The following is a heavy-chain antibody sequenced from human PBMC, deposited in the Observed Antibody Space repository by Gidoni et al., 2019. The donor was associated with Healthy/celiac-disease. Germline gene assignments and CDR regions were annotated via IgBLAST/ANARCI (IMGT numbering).Heavy chain of an antibody. CDR1: GGSISSGDYY. CDR3: AREWGSGLGYYGMDV. V-gene: IGHV4-30-4*01. D-gene: IGHD6-19*01. CDR2: IYYSGST. Sequence: QVQLQESGPGLVKPSQTLSLTCTVSGGSISSGDYYWSWIRQPPGKGLEWIGYIYYSGSTYYNPSLKSRVTIAVDTSKNQFSLKLSSVTAADTDVYYCAREWGSGLGYYGMDVWGQGTTVTVSS. J-gene: IGHJ6*02.